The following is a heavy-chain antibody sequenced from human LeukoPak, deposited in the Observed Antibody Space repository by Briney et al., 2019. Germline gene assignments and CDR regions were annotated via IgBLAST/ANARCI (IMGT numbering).Heavy chain of an antibody. CDR2: ISGSGGST. V-gene: IGHV3-23*01. Sequence: GGSLRLSCAASGFTFSSYAMSWARQAPGKGLEWVSAISGSGGSTYYADSVKGRFTISRDNSKNTLYLQMNSLIAEDTAVYYCAKDFWEMSTTDYWGQGTLVTVSS. CDR3: AKDFWEMSTTDY. CDR1: GFTFSSYA. J-gene: IGHJ4*02. D-gene: IGHD5-24*01.